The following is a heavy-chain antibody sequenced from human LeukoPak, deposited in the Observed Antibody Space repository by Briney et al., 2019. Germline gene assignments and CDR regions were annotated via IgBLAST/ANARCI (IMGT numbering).Heavy chain of an antibody. J-gene: IGHJ5*02. Sequence: SETLSLTCAVSDYSISSGDYWGWIRQPPGKGLEWIGSVYYSGSTHYSPSLKNRVTISVDTSKNQFSLKLRSVTAADTAVYYCARGWIIVVVPAEANWFDPWGQGTLVTVSS. CDR1: DYSISSGDY. CDR3: ARGWIIVVVPAEANWFDP. CDR2: VYYSGST. D-gene: IGHD2-2*01. V-gene: IGHV4-38-2*01.